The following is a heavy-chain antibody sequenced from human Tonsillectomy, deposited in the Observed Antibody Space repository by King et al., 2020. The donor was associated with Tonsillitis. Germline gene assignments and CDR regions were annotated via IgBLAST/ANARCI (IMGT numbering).Heavy chain of an antibody. CDR1: GFSLTTSGVG. D-gene: IGHD3-22*01. Sequence: TLKESGPTLVKPTQTLTLTCTFSGFSLTTSGVGVGWVLQPPGKALEWLALIYWDDEKRYSPSLKSRLTITKDTSRNQVVLTMTNMDPVETATYYCAHRQDFYDSSGYFDYWGQGTLVTVSS. CDR3: AHRQDFYDSSGYFDY. J-gene: IGHJ4*02. CDR2: IYWDDEK. V-gene: IGHV2-5*02.